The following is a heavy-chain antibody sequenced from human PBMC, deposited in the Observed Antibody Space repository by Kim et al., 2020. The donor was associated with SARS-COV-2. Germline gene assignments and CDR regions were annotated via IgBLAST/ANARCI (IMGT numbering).Heavy chain of an antibody. J-gene: IGHJ4*02. D-gene: IGHD2-2*02. CDR3: TSSGIVVVPAAILEVFDY. Sequence: GRFTISRDNSKNTLYLQMNSLRAEDTAVYYCTSSGIVVVPAAILEVFDYWGQGTLVTVSS. V-gene: IGHV3-23*01.